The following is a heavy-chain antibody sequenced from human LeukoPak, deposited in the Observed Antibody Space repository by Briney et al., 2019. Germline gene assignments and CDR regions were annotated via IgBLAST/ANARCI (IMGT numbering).Heavy chain of an antibody. V-gene: IGHV3-23*01. CDR2: INYSGGTT. J-gene: IGHJ4*02. CDR1: GFTFSSDA. Sequence: GGSLRLSCAAPGFTFSSDAMSWVRQAPGKGLEWVSTINYSGGTTYYADSVKGRFTISRDNSQNMLYLQMNSLRAEDTAVYFCANRPGWRAFDYWGQGTLVTVSS. CDR3: ANRPGWRAFDY.